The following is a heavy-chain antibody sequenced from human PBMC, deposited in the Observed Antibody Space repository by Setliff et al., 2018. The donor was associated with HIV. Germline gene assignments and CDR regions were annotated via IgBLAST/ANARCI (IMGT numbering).Heavy chain of an antibody. Sequence: GGSLRLSCAASGFTFDSHSMNWVRQVPGRGLEWVSHITYDGNNIYYADSMKGRFTIYRDNAKNSLYLQMNSLRADDTALYYCARVGFKGIAVAGSLGAFDYWGQGTQVTVSS. D-gene: IGHD6-19*01. CDR2: ITYDGNNI. J-gene: IGHJ4*02. CDR1: GFTFDSHS. V-gene: IGHV3-48*01. CDR3: ARVGFKGIAVAGSLGAFDY.